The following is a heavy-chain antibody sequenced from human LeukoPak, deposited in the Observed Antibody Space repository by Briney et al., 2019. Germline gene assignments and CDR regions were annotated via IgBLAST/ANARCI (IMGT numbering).Heavy chain of an antibody. CDR2: ISSSSSYI. D-gene: IGHD1-26*01. J-gene: IGHJ3*02. CDR3: ARAPGYSGSYGAFDI. V-gene: IGHV3-21*01. CDR1: GFTFSSYS. Sequence: KPGGSLRLSCAASGFTFSSYSMNWVRQAPGKGLEWVSSISSSSSYIYYADSVKGRFTISRDNAKNSLYLQVNSLRAEDTAVYYCARAPGYSGSYGAFDIWGQGTMVTVSS.